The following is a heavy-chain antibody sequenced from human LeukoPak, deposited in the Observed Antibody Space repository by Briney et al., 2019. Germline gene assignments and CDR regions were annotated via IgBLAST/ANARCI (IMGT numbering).Heavy chain of an antibody. V-gene: IGHV1-18*01. D-gene: IGHD6-13*01. CDR1: GYTFTSYG. CDR2: ISAYNGNT. CDR3: ARESHAAGYDY. Sequence: ASVKVSCKASGYTFTSYGISWVRQAPGQGLEWMGWISAYNGNTHYAQKFQGRVTMTRDTSISTAYMELSRLRSDDTAVYYCARESHAAGYDYWGQGTLVTVSS. J-gene: IGHJ4*02.